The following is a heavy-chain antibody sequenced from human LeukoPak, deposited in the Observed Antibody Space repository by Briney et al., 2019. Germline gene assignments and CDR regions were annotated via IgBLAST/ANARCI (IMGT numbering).Heavy chain of an antibody. CDR2: INHSGST. V-gene: IGHV4-34*01. D-gene: IGHD3-22*01. CDR3: ASLYYYDSSGYYSPPVRVFDY. CDR1: GGSFSGYY. J-gene: IGHJ4*02. Sequence: SETLSLTCAVYGGSFSGYYWSWIRRPPGKGLEWIGEINHSGSTNYNPSLKSRVTISVDTSKNQFSLKLSSVTAADTAVYYCASLYYYDSSGYYSPPVRVFDYWGQGTLVTVSS.